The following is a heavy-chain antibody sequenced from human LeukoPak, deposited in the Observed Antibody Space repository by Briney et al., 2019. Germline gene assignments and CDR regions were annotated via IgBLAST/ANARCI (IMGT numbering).Heavy chain of an antibody. CDR1: GFTFNTYG. CDR2: IRIDGSDK. J-gene: IGHJ2*01. Sequence: GGSLRLSCAASGFTFNTYGMHWVRPAPAKGLEWVAFIRIDGSDKYYADSVKGRFIISRDNSKNTLYLQMNSLRAEDTALYFRAKDQVWGDWYFDLWGRGTLVTVSS. D-gene: IGHD7-27*01. V-gene: IGHV3-30*02. CDR3: AKDQVWGDWYFDL.